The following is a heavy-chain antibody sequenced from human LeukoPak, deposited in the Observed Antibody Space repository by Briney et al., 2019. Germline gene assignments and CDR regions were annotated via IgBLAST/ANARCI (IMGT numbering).Heavy chain of an antibody. CDR1: GASISGYY. Sequence: SETLSLTCTVSGASISGYYWTWVRQPPGKRLEWIGYIYYTGSTNYNPSLKTRVTSSVDTSKSQFSLKLTSVTAADTAVYYCARAPSAYYLVSFDYWGQGALVTVSS. V-gene: IGHV4-59*01. CDR2: IYYTGST. D-gene: IGHD5-12*01. CDR3: ARAPSAYYLVSFDY. J-gene: IGHJ4*02.